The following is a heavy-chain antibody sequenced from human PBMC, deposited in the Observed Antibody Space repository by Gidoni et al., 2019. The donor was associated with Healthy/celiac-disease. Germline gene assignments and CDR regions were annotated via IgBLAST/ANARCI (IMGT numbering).Heavy chain of an antibody. Sequence: QVQLQQWGAGLLKPSETLSLTCAVYGGSFSGYYWSWIRQPPGKGLEWIEEINHSGSTNYNPSLKRRVTISVDTSKNQFSLKLSSVTAADTAVYYCALLEDIAAYYYYGMDDWGQGTTVTVSS. CDR1: GGSFSGYY. J-gene: IGHJ6*02. D-gene: IGHD6-13*01. CDR3: ALLEDIAAYYYYGMDD. CDR2: INHSGST. V-gene: IGHV4-34*01.